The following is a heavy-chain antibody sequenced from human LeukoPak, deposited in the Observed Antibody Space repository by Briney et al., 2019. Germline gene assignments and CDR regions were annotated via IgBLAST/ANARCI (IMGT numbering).Heavy chain of an antibody. V-gene: IGHV4-59*05. J-gene: IGHJ5*02. CDR2: IYYSGST. D-gene: IGHD1-26*01. CDR1: GFTFSSYSMN. CDR3: AREDLHNWFDP. Sequence: PGGSLRLSCAASGFTFSSYSMNWVRQAPGKGLEWIGSIYYSGSTYYNPSLKSRVTISVDTSKNQFSLKLSSVTAADTAVYYCAREDLHNWFDPWGQGTLVTVSS.